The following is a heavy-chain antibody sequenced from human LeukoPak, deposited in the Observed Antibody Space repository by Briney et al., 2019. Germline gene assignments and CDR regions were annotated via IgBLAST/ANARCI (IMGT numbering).Heavy chain of an antibody. Sequence: ASVKVSCKASGYSFTDFFIHWVRQAPGQGLEWMVRINAGSGDTEFAQKFQGRVTMTRDTFVSTAYMEVSGLTSDDTAMYYCARDLSSTPNWELDHWGQGTLVTASS. CDR2: INAGSGDT. D-gene: IGHD1-1*01. V-gene: IGHV1-2*06. CDR3: ARDLSSTPNWELDH. J-gene: IGHJ4*02. CDR1: GYSFTDFF.